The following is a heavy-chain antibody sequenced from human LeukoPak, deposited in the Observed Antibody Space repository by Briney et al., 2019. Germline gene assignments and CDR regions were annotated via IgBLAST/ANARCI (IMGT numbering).Heavy chain of an antibody. V-gene: IGHV5-10-1*01. CDR2: IDLSDSYT. J-gene: IGHJ4*02. CDR3: ARTYYDILTGEVHFDY. Sequence: GESLKISCKGSGYSFTSYGISWVRQMPGKGLEWMGRIDLSDSYTNYSPSFQGHVTISADKSISTAYLQWSSLKASDTAMYYCARTYYDILTGEVHFDYWGQGTLVTVSS. D-gene: IGHD3-9*01. CDR1: GYSFTSYG.